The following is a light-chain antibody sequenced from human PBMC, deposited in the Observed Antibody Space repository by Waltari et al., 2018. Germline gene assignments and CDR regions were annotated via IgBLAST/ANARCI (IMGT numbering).Light chain of an antibody. Sequence: QSALTQPPSASGSPGRSVTISCTGTGSDVGGYNYVSWYQQHPGKAPKLMIYEVSKRPSGVPDRFSGSKSGNTASLTVSGLQSEDEADYYCSSYAGSFPYVFGTGTKVTVL. J-gene: IGLJ1*01. CDR2: EVS. CDR3: SSYAGSFPYV. CDR1: GSDVGGYNY. V-gene: IGLV2-8*01.